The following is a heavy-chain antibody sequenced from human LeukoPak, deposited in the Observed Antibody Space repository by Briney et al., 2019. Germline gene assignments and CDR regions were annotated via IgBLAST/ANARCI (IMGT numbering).Heavy chain of an antibody. J-gene: IGHJ6*04. CDR1: GGTFSSYA. D-gene: IGHD2-2*01. CDR2: IIPIFGTA. CDR3: ASSFEYQLLYGMDV. V-gene: IGHV1-69*13. Sequence: SVKVSCKASGGTFSSYAISWVRQAPGQGLEWMGGIIPIFGTANCAQKFQGRVTITADESTSTAYMELSSLRSEDTAVYYCASSFEYQLLYGMDVWGKGTTVTVSS.